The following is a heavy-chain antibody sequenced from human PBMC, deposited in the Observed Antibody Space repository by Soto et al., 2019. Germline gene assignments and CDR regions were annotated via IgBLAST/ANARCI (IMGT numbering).Heavy chain of an antibody. CDR2: INPSGGST. CDR3: ARDITMVRGVIGGPWFDP. CDR1: GYTFTSYY. J-gene: IGHJ5*02. D-gene: IGHD3-10*01. Sequence: GASVKVSCKASGYTFTSYYMHWVRQAPGQGLEWMGIINPSGGSTSYAQKFQGRVTMTRDTSTSTVYMELSSLRSEDTAVYYCARDITMVRGVIGGPWFDPWGQGTLVTVSS. V-gene: IGHV1-46*03.